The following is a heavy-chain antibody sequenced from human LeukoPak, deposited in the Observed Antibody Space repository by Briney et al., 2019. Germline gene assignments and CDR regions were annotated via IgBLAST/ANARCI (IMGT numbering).Heavy chain of an antibody. V-gene: IGHV1-2*02. CDR2: INPNSGGT. D-gene: IGHD3-22*01. CDR1: GYTFSGYY. J-gene: IGHJ1*01. Sequence: VASVKVSCKAPGYTFSGYYLHWVRQAPGQGLEWMGWINPNSGGTNSAQKFQGRVTMTRDTSIITAYMELSRLRSDDTAVYFCARGYYDSSDYEYFQHWGQGTLVTVSS. CDR3: ARGYYDSSDYEYFQH.